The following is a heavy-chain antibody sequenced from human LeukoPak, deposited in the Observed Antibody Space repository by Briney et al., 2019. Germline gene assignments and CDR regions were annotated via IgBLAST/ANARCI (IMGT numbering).Heavy chain of an antibody. J-gene: IGHJ4*02. CDR3: ARLPDSGYDEWHFDY. D-gene: IGHD5-12*01. CDR1: GGSISSGGYS. CDR2: IYYSGST. Sequence: PSETLSLTCAVSGGSISSGGYSWSWIRQPPGKGLEWIGYIYYSGSTNYNPSLKSRVTISVDTSKNQFSLKLSSVTAADTAVYYCARLPDSGYDEWHFDYWGQGTLVTVSS. V-gene: IGHV4-61*08.